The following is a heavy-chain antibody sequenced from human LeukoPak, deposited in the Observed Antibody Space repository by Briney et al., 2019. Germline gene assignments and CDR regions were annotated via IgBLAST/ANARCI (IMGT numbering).Heavy chain of an antibody. J-gene: IGHJ4*02. Sequence: ASVKVSCKPSGYTFTSYGMTWVRQAPGQRLEWRGWINTSTGNPTYTQGVKGRFVFSLDTSVNTAYLQISSLKAEDTALYYCARAEYQGLVAPYWGQGTLVTVSS. CDR3: ARAEYQGLVAPY. D-gene: IGHD6-19*01. V-gene: IGHV7-4-1*02. CDR2: INTSTGNP. CDR1: GYTFTSYG.